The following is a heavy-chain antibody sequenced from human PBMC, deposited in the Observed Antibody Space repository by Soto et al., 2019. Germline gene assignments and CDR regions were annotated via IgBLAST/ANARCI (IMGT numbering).Heavy chain of an antibody. D-gene: IGHD1-26*01. Sequence: QMQLVESGGGVVQPGRSLRLSCAASGFTFGAYTMHWVRQAPGKGLEWVAVISYGGNSERYTDPVKGRFTVSRDNSKSTMYLQMNSLRAEDTSVYYCARDGYSGRSDGFDVWGQGKMVTVSS. CDR1: GFTFGAYT. CDR3: ARDGYSGRSDGFDV. J-gene: IGHJ3*01. CDR2: ISYGGNSE. V-gene: IGHV3-30*14.